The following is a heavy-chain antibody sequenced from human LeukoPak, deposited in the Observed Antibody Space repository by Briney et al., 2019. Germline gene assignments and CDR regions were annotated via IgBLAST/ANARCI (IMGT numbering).Heavy chain of an antibody. J-gene: IGHJ4*02. V-gene: IGHV1-18*01. CDR1: GYTFTSYG. CDR3: ARERVAESDHTDD. D-gene: IGHD6-13*01. CDR2: ISAYNGNT. Sequence: ASVKVSCKASGYTFTSYGISWVRQAPGQGLEWMGWISAYNGNTNYAQKLQGRVTMTTDTSTSTAYMELRSLRSDDTGAYNCARERVAESDHTDDWGQGTPVTVSS.